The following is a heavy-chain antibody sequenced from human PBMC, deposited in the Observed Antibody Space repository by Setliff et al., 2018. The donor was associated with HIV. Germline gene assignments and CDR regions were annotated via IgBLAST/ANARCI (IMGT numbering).Heavy chain of an antibody. CDR3: ARDRWFSNNWYSDY. CDR1: GFTFSSYS. D-gene: IGHD6-13*01. J-gene: IGHJ4*02. Sequence: PGGSLRLSCAASGFTFSSYSMNWVRQAPGKGLEWVSSISSSSSYIYYADSVKGRFTISRDNAKNSLYLQMTGLRPEDTAMYYCARDRWFSNNWYSDYWGQGTLVTVSS. V-gene: IGHV3-21*04. CDR2: ISSSSSYI.